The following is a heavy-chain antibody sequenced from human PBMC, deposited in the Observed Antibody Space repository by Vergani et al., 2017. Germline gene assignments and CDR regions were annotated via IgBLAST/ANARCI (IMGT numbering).Heavy chain of an antibody. CDR2: INHSGST. V-gene: IGHV4-34*01. CDR1: GGSFSGYY. J-gene: IGHJ6*03. CDR3: ARSPPMDV. Sequence: QVQLQQWGAGLLKPSETLSLTCAVYGGSFSGYYWSWIRQPPGKGLEWSGEINHSGSTNYNPSLKSRVTISVDTSKNQFSLKLSSVTAADTAVYYCARSPPMDVWGKGTTVTVSS.